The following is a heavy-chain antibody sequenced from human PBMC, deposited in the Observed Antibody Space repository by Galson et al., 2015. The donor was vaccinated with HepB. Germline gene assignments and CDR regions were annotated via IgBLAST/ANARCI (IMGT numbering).Heavy chain of an antibody. CDR1: GGSISSYY. CDR3: AREPADGAFDY. Sequence: TLSLTCTVSGGSISSYYWSWIRQPPGKGLEWIGYIYYSGSTNYNPSLKSRVTISVDTSKNQFSLKLSSVTAADTAVYYCAREPADGAFDYWGQGTLVTVSS. J-gene: IGHJ4*02. D-gene: IGHD3-16*01. CDR2: IYYSGST. V-gene: IGHV4-59*01.